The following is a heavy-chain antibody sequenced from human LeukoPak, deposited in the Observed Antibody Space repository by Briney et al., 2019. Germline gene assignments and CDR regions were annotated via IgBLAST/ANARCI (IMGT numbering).Heavy chain of an antibody. J-gene: IGHJ4*02. CDR3: ATSRDYYDSSGNYPYYFDY. V-gene: IGHV3-23*01. CDR2: ISGSGGST. CDR1: GFTFSSYA. Sequence: GSLRLSCAASGFTFSSYAMSWVRQAPGKGLEWVSAISGSGGSTYYADSVKGRFIISRDNSKNTLYLQMNSLRAEDTAVYYCATSRDYYDSSGNYPYYFDYWGQGTLVTVSS. D-gene: IGHD3-22*01.